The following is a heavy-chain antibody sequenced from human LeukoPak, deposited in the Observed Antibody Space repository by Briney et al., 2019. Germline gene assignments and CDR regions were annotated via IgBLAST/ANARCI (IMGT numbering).Heavy chain of an antibody. J-gene: IGHJ4*02. D-gene: IGHD2-15*01. CDR2: IYYSGST. Sequence: SETLSLTCTVSGGSVSSGSYYWSWIRQPPGKGLEWIGYIYYSGSTNYNPSLKSRVTISVDTSKNQLSLKLSSVTAADTAVYYCARESGGIDYWGQGTLVTVSS. CDR3: ARESGGIDY. CDR1: GGSVSSGSYY. V-gene: IGHV4-61*01.